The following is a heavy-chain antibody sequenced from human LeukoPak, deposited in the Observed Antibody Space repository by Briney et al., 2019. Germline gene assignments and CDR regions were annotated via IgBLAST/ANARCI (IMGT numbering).Heavy chain of an antibody. J-gene: IGHJ4*02. CDR1: GFTFSSYG. D-gene: IGHD2-15*01. CDR3: AKPPDCSGGSCDYYFDY. Sequence: GGSLRLSCAASGFTFSSYGMHWVRQAPGKGLEWVAVISYDGSNIYYADSVKGRFTISRDNSKNTLYLQMNSLRAEDTAVYYCAKPPDCSGGSCDYYFDYWGQGTLVAVSS. V-gene: IGHV3-30*18. CDR2: ISYDGSNI.